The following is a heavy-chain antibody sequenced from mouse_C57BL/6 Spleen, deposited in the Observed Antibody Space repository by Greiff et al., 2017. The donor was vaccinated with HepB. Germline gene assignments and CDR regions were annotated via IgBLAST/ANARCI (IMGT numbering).Heavy chain of an antibody. Sequence: QVQLQQPGAELVKPGASVKLSCKASGYTFTSYWMQWVKQRPGQGLEWIGEIDPSDSYTNYNQKFKGKATLTVDTSSSTAYMQLSSLTSEDSAVYYCARTQYGNFFMDYWGQGTSVTVSS. V-gene: IGHV1-50*01. CDR1: GYTFTSYW. CDR2: IDPSDSYT. CDR3: ARTQYGNFFMDY. D-gene: IGHD2-10*02. J-gene: IGHJ4*01.